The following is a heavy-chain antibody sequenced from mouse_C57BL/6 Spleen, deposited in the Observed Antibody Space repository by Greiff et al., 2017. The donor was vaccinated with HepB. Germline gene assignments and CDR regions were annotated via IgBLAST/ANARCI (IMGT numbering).Heavy chain of an antibody. J-gene: IGHJ3*01. Sequence: VQLQQSGPELVKPGASVKIPCKASGYTFTDYNMDWVKQSHGKSLEWIGDINPNNGGTIYNQKFKGKATLTVDKSSSTAYMELRSLTSEDTADYYCAREGAYYSNPSFAYWGQGTLVTVSA. V-gene: IGHV1-18*01. CDR3: AREGAYYSNPSFAY. CDR2: INPNNGGT. D-gene: IGHD2-5*01. CDR1: GYTFTDYN.